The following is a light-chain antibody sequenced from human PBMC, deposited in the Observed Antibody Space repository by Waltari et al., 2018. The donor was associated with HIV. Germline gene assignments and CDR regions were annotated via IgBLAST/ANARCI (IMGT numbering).Light chain of an antibody. Sequence: QSVLTQPPSASGTPGQRVPISCSGSSSNIGRTYVSLYQQLPGPAPNLLIYRNNQRPSGVPDRFSGSKSGTSASLAISGLRSEDEADYYCAAWDDSLSGVVFGGGTKLTVL. CDR2: RNN. CDR1: SSNIGRTY. V-gene: IGLV1-47*01. J-gene: IGLJ2*01. CDR3: AAWDDSLSGVV.